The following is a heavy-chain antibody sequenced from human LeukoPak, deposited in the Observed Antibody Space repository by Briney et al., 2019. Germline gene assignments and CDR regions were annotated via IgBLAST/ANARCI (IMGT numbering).Heavy chain of an antibody. J-gene: IGHJ4*02. CDR3: ARDYDYGDYPGY. V-gene: IGHV3-21*04. Sequence: GGSLRLSCAASGFTFSSYSMNWVRQAPGKGLEWVSSISSSTTYISYADSVKGRFTISRDNAKNSLYLQMNSLRAEDTALYYCARDYDYGDYPGYWGQGTLVTVSS. D-gene: IGHD4-17*01. CDR2: ISSSTTYI. CDR1: GFTFSSYS.